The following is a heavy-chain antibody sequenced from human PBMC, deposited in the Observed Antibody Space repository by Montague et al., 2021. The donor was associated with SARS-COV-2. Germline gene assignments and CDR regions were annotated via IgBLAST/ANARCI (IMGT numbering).Heavy chain of an antibody. Sequence: SLRLSCAASGFTFSSYSMNWVRQAPGKGLEWVPSISSSSSYIYYAASVKGRFTISRDNAKNSLYLQMNSLSAEDTAVYYCARTSATLYYYDSSGYIVNWGQGTLVTVSS. D-gene: IGHD3-22*01. CDR2: ISSSSSYI. CDR3: ARTSATLYYYDSSGYIVN. J-gene: IGHJ4*02. V-gene: IGHV3-21*01. CDR1: GFTFSSYS.